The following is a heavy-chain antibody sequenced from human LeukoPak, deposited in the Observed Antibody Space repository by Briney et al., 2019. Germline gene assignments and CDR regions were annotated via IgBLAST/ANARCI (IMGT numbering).Heavy chain of an antibody. CDR2: INWNGDST. CDR1: GFTFDDYG. Sequence: GGSLRLSCAASGFTFDDYGMSWVRQAPGKGLEWVSGINWNGDSTGHADSVKGRFTISRDNAKNSLYLQMNSLRAEDTALYHCARDYGYSSSSMDVWGKGTTVTVSS. D-gene: IGHD6-13*01. V-gene: IGHV3-20*01. J-gene: IGHJ6*03. CDR3: ARDYGYSSSSMDV.